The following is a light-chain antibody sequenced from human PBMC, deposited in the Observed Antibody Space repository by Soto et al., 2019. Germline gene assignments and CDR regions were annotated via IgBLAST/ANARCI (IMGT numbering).Light chain of an antibody. J-gene: IGKJ1*01. CDR1: QSVSSSY. CDR2: GAS. V-gene: IGKV3-20*01. CDR3: QQYSSSPWT. Sequence: EIVLTQSPGILSLSPGERATLSCRASQSVSSSYLAWYQRKPGPAPRLLISGASSRATGIPDRFSGSGSGTDFTLTISRLESEDFAVYFCQQYSSSPWTFGQGTKVDIK.